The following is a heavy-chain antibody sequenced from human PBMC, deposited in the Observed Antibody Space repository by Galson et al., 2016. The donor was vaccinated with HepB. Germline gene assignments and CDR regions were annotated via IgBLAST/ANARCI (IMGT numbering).Heavy chain of an antibody. D-gene: IGHD1-14*01. CDR2: ISKDGSDK. V-gene: IGHV3-33*05. CDR1: GFTFSDYG. Sequence: SLRLSCAASGFTFSDYGMHWVRQAPGRGLEWVSVISKDGSDKQSADSVKGRFTVSRDNSKNTLYLQMNSLRAEDTAVYFCAKGPFRIPDWFDSWGQGTTVIVSS. J-gene: IGHJ5*01. CDR3: AKGPFRIPDWFDS.